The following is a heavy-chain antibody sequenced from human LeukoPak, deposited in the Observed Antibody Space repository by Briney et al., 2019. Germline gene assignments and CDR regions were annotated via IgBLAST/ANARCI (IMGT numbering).Heavy chain of an antibody. CDR2: IWHDGSKK. J-gene: IGHJ4*02. Sequence: GGSLRLSCAASGFAFNSCDMHWVRQAPGKGLEWVALIWHDGSKKYYADSVKGRFTISRDNSKNLLYLQMNSLRVEDTAVYYCARDLAADASDWGQGTLVTVSS. V-gene: IGHV3-33*01. CDR1: GFAFNSCD. CDR3: ARDLAADASD. D-gene: IGHD3-10*01.